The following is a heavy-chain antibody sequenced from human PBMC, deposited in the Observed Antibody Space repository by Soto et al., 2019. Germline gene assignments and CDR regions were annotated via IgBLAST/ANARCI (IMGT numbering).Heavy chain of an antibody. D-gene: IGHD2-2*01. CDR1: GGSFSGYY. CDR2: ISHSGST. CDR3: ARVGDCSSTSCYGRVIWFDP. V-gene: IGHV4-34*01. Sequence: PSETLSLTCAVYGGSFSGYYWSWIRQPPGKGLEWIGEISHSGSTNYNPSLKSRVTISVDTSKNQFSLKLSSVTAADTAVYYCARVGDCSSTSCYGRVIWFDPWGQGTLVTVSS. J-gene: IGHJ5*02.